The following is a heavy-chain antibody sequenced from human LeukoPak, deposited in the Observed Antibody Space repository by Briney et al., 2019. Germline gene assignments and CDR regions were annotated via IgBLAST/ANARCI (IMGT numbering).Heavy chain of an antibody. CDR2: INPNSGGT. J-gene: IGHJ6*03. V-gene: IGHV1-2*06. CDR1: GYTFTGYY. D-gene: IGHD3-16*02. Sequence: ASVKVSCKASGYTFTGYYMHWVRQAPGQGLEWMGRINPNSGGTNYAQKFQGRVTMTRDTSISTAYMELSRLRSDDTAVYYCARYLYHVYYYYYMGVWGRGTTVTVSS. CDR3: ARYLYHVYYYYYMGV.